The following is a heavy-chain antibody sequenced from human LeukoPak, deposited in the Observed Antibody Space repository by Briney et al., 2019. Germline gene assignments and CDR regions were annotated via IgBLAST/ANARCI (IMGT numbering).Heavy chain of an antibody. J-gene: IGHJ4*02. CDR1: GLIFSSYG. Sequence: GGSLRLSCAASGLIFSSYGMHWVRQAPGKGLEWVAVISYDGSNKYYADSAKGRFTISRDNSKNTLYLQMNSLRAEDTAVYYCAKDGYSGYDVFDYWGQGTLVTVSS. CDR3: AKDGYSGYDVFDY. D-gene: IGHD5-12*01. V-gene: IGHV3-30*18. CDR2: ISYDGSNK.